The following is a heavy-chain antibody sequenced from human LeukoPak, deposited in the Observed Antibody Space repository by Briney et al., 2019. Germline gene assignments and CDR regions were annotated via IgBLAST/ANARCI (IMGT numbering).Heavy chain of an antibody. J-gene: IGHJ4*02. CDR1: GGSISSYY. CDR3: ANLDSSGYFLDY. V-gene: IGHV4-59*01. CDR2: IYYSGST. D-gene: IGHD3-22*01. Sequence: SETLSLTCTVSGGSISSYYWSWIRQPPGKGLEWIGYIYYSGSTNYNPSLKSRVTISVDTSKNQFSLKLSSVTAADTAVYCCANLDSSGYFLDYWGQGTLVTVSS.